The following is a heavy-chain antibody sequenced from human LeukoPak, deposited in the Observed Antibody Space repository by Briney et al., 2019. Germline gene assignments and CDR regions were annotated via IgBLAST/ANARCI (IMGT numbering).Heavy chain of an antibody. D-gene: IGHD5-12*01. J-gene: IGHJ4*02. CDR1: GGSMSLYY. V-gene: IGHV4-4*07. CDR2: TYISGST. Sequence: SETLSLTCTVSGGSMSLYYWSWIRQPAGKGLEWIGRTYISGSTNYNPSLKSRVTMSVDTSKNQFSLKLTSVTAADTAVYYCARDIGDIDDYWGQGTLVAVSS. CDR3: ARDIGDIDDY.